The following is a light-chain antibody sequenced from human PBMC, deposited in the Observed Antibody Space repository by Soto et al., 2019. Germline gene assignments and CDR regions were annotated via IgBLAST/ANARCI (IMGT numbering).Light chain of an antibody. CDR2: AAS. CDR3: QQYSASPLT. V-gene: IGKV3-20*01. J-gene: IGKJ1*01. Sequence: EIVLTQSPGTLSLSPGERATLSCRASQSFSSNYLAWYQQKPGQAPRLLIYAASSRATGIPDRFSGSRSGPDFTLTISRLEPEDFAVYYCQQYSASPLTFGQGTRVEIK. CDR1: QSFSSNY.